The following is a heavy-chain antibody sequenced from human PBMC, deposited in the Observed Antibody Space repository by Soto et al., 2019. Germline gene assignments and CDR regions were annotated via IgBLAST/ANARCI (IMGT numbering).Heavy chain of an antibody. CDR1: NFSIISGYY. D-gene: IGHD1-26*01. CDR2: IYRSGTT. Sequence: SETLSLTCVVSNFSIISGYYWGLIRQSPGKGLEWIASIYRSGTTSYNPSLKSRVTISVDPSKNQFSLMLTAVTAADTAVYYCARTHSGSYYSVFNYWGRGSLVTVSS. V-gene: IGHV4-38-2*01. J-gene: IGHJ4*02. CDR3: ARTHSGSYYSVFNY.